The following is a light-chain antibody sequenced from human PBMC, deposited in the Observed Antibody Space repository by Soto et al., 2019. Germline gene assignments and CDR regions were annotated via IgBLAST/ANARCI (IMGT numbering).Light chain of an antibody. CDR2: SNN. V-gene: IGLV1-44*01. CDR3: VAWDDSLNGYVV. J-gene: IGLJ2*01. CDR1: SSNIGSNT. Sequence: QSVLTQPPSASGTPGQRVTISCSGSSSNIGSNTVNWYQQLPETAPKLVIYSNNQRPSGVPDRFSGSKSGTSASLAISGLQSEDEADYYCVAWDDSLNGYVVIGGGTKLTVL.